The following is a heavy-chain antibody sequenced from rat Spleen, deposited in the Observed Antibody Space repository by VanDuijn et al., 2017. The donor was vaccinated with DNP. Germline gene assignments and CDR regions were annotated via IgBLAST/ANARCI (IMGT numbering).Heavy chain of an antibody. CDR3: ARRGQLPYWYFDF. V-gene: IGHV5S13*01. Sequence: EVQLVESGGGLVQPGRSLKLSCAVSGFTFSNHGMAWVRQAPTKGLEWVASISTGGGRTYYRDSVKGRLTISRDNAKNTQYLQMDSLRSEDTATYYCARRGQLPYWYFDFWGPGTMVTVSS. D-gene: IGHD1-10*01. J-gene: IGHJ1*01. CDR1: GFTFSNHG. CDR2: ISTGGGRT.